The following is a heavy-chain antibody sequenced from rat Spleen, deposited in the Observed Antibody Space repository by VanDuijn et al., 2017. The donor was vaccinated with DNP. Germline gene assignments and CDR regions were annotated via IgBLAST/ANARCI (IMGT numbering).Heavy chain of an antibody. CDR2: MSSGGSR. V-gene: IGHV2-6*01. D-gene: IGHD1-2*01. Sequence: QVQLKESGPGLVQPSQTLSLTCTVSGFSLTSYTVSWVRQPPGKGLEWIAAMSSGGSRYYNSALKSRLSISRDTSKSQVFLKMNSLQTEDTAIYYCTREGSYMAFDYWGQGVMVTVSS. CDR1: GFSLTSYT. CDR3: TREGSYMAFDY. J-gene: IGHJ2*01.